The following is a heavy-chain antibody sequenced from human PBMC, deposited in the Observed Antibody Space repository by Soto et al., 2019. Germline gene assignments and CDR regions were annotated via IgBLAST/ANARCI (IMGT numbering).Heavy chain of an antibody. CDR1: GYTFTGYY. Sequence: GASVKVSCRASGYTFTGYYMHWVRQAPGQGLEWMGWINPNSGGTNYAQKFQGWVTMTRDTSISTAYMELSRLRSDDTAVYYCARDYRGYYYYYGMDVWGQGTTVTVSS. CDR3: ARDYRGYYYYYGMDV. D-gene: IGHD3-10*01. V-gene: IGHV1-2*04. CDR2: INPNSGGT. J-gene: IGHJ6*02.